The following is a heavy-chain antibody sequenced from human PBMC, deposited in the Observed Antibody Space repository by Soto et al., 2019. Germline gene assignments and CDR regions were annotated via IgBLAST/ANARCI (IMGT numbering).Heavy chain of an antibody. Sequence: PGGSLRLSCAASGFTFSSYSMNWVRQAPGKGLEWVSSISSSSSYIYYADSVKGRFTISRDNAKNSLYLQMNSLRAEDTAVYYCARARTVLRFLEWLPDYFDYWGQGTLVTVSS. CDR2: ISSSSSYI. V-gene: IGHV3-21*01. CDR1: GFTFSSYS. D-gene: IGHD3-3*01. J-gene: IGHJ4*02. CDR3: ARARTVLRFLEWLPDYFDY.